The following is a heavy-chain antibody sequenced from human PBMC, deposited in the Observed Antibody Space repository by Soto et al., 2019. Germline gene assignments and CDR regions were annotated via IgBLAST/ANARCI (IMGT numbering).Heavy chain of an antibody. CDR2: IYYSGST. CDR3: ASSYAVGANPFDY. Sequence: KPSETLSLTCTVSGGSVSSGSYYWSWIRQPPGKGLEWIGYIYYSGSTNYNPSLKSRVTISVDTSKNQFSLKLSSVTAADTAVYYCASSYAVGANPFDYWGQGTLVTVSS. CDR1: GGSVSSGSYY. D-gene: IGHD1-26*01. V-gene: IGHV4-61*01. J-gene: IGHJ4*02.